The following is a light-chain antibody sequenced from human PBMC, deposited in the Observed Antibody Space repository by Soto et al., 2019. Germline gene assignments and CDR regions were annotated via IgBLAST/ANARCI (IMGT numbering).Light chain of an antibody. CDR1: QDIGNH. J-gene: IGKJ3*01. V-gene: IGKV1-33*01. CDR2: GAS. CDR3: QQYENVPFS. Sequence: DIQMTQSPSSLSASVGDRITITCQASQDIGNHLNWYQKKPGKAPNVLIYGASNLETGVPSRFSGSGSGTDFTFTITSLQPEDVATYYCQQYENVPFSFGPGTKVDIK.